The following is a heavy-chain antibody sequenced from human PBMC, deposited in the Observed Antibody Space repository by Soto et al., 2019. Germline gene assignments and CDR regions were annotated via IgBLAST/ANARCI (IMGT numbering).Heavy chain of an antibody. CDR2: VYSSGGT. D-gene: IGHD3-3*01. J-gene: IGHJ5*02. Sequence: SETLSLTCTVSGGSMSSYYWTWIRQPAGKGLEWIGRVYSSGGTHYNPSLKSRVTISIDTSKNQFSLRLLSVTDADTAVYFCARGQRFSDWFDPWGQGTLVTVSS. V-gene: IGHV4-4*07. CDR3: ARGQRFSDWFDP. CDR1: GGSMSSYY.